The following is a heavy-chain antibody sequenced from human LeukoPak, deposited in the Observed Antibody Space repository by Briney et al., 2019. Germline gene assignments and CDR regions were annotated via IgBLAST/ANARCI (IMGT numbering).Heavy chain of an antibody. V-gene: IGHV1-24*01. CDR1: GYTLTELS. J-gene: IGHJ4*02. D-gene: IGHD3-3*01. Sequence: ASVSVSCTVSGYTLTELSMHWVRQAPGKGLEWMGGFDPEDGETIYAQKFQGRVTMTEDTSTDTAYMELSSLRSEDTAVYYCGLGRRWSGYYRGHVGIDYWGQGTLVTVSS. CDR2: FDPEDGET. CDR3: GLGRRWSGYYRGHVGIDY.